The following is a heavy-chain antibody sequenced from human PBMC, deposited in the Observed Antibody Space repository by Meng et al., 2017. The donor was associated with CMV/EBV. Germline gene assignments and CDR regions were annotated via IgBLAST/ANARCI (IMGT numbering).Heavy chain of an antibody. Sequence: ASVKVSCKASGYTFTSYDINWLRQATGQGLEWMGWMNPNSGNTGYAQKFQGRVTITRNTSISTAYMELSSLRSEDTAVYYCARGLERGPYCSSTSCYENWFDPWGQGTLVTVSS. CDR1: GYTFTSYD. CDR3: ARGLERGPYCSSTSCYENWFDP. CDR2: MNPNSGNT. J-gene: IGHJ5*02. V-gene: IGHV1-8*03. D-gene: IGHD2-2*01.